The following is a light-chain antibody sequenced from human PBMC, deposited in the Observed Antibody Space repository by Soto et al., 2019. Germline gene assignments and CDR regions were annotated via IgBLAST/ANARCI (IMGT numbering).Light chain of an antibody. CDR1: SGDFGDYNY. J-gene: IGLJ1*01. CDR2: GVT. V-gene: IGLV2-14*01. Sequence: QSALTQPASVSGSPGQSITISCTGTSGDFGDYNYVSWYQQHPGKAPQLLIYGVTNRPSGVSNRFSGSKSGGTASLTISGLQADDEANYYCSSYTKSDTRPVFGTGTKVTVL. CDR3: SSYTKSDTRPV.